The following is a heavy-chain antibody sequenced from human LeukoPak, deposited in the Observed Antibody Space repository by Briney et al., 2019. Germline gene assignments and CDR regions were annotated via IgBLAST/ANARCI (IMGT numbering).Heavy chain of an antibody. CDR1: RFTFSSYA. Sequence: GGSLRLSCAASRFTFSSYAMSWVRQAPGKGLEWVSGVSGSGGSTSYADSVKGRFTISRDNSKNTLYLQMNSLRAEDTAVYYCAKGGPYSGSYYGVAYWGQGTLVTVSS. CDR2: VSGSGGST. D-gene: IGHD1-26*01. V-gene: IGHV3-23*01. J-gene: IGHJ4*02. CDR3: AKGGPYSGSYYGVAY.